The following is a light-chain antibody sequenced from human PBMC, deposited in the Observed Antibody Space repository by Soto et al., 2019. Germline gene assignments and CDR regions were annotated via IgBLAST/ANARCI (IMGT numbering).Light chain of an antibody. V-gene: IGKV3-15*01. CDR2: GAS. J-gene: IGKJ5*01. CDR1: QSVSNN. Sequence: EIVFTQSPGTLSLSPGERATLSCRASQSVSNNYLAWYQQKPGQAPRLLIYGASTRANGIPARFSGSGSGTELTLTISSLQSEDFAVYYRQQYNNWPPITFGQGTRLEIK. CDR3: QQYNNWPPIT.